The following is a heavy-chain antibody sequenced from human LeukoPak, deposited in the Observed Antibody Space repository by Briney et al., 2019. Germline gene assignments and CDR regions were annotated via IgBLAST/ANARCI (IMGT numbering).Heavy chain of an antibody. CDR2: ISSSGGST. V-gene: IGHV3-23*01. CDR1: GFTFSSYA. CDR3: AKDPSGSYYDWYYFDY. D-gene: IGHD1-26*01. J-gene: IGHJ4*02. Sequence: GGSLRLSCAASGFTFSSYAMSWVRQAPGKGLEWVSAISSSGGSTYYADSVKGRFTISRDNSKNTLYLQMNSLRAEDTAVYYCAKDPSGSYYDWYYFDYWGQGTLVTVSS.